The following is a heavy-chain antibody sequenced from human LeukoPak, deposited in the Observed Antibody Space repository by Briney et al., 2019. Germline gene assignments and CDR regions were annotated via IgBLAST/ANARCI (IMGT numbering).Heavy chain of an antibody. D-gene: IGHD3-3*01. J-gene: IGHJ4*02. Sequence: GGSLRLSCAASGFNFSIYGMHWVRQAPGKGLEWVTFVRYDQSATVYADSVQGRFAISRVNSKNTVYLQMNSLRVEDTALYFCVKDQGECPGSRCYLRFLEYWGQGTLVIVSS. V-gene: IGHV3-30*02. CDR2: VRYDQSAT. CDR3: VKDQGECPGSRCYLRFLEY. CDR1: GFNFSIYG.